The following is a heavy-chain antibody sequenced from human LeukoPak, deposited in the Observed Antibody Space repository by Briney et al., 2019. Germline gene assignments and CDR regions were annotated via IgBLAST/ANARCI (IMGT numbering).Heavy chain of an antibody. J-gene: IGHJ3*01. D-gene: IGHD3-3*01. CDR3: ARITDRTIFGEIMHGFDV. V-gene: IGHV4-39*01. CDR1: GDSINNNYY. Sequence: SETLSLTCTVSGDSINNNYYWGWIRQPPGEGLEWIGNIYYNGRTYYSPSLKSRGTISVDTSNNQFSLKLNSVTAADTAVYYCARITDRTIFGEIMHGFDVWGQGTPVTVSS. CDR2: IYYNGRT.